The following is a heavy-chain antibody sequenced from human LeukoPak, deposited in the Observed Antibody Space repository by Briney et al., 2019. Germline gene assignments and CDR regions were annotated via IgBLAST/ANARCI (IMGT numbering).Heavy chain of an antibody. CDR1: GFTFSSYG. J-gene: IGHJ4*02. CDR3: ARGQTENLFFDS. Sequence: GGSLRLSCEASGFTFSSYGMHWVRQAPGKGLEWVAVIWYDGSNKYYADSVKGRFTISRDNSKNTLYLQMNSLRAEDTAVYYCARGQTENLFFDSWGQGTLVTVSS. V-gene: IGHV3-33*01. CDR2: IWYDGSNK. D-gene: IGHD2-21*01.